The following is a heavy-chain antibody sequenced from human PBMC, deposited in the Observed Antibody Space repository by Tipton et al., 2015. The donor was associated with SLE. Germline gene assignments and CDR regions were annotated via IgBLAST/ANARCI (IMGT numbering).Heavy chain of an antibody. CDR1: GGSFSGYY. CDR3: ARWGRSSGWYGY. V-gene: IGHV4-34*01. J-gene: IGHJ4*02. Sequence: LRLSCAVYGGSFSGYYWSWIRQPPGKGLGWIGEINHSGSTNYNPSLKSRVTISVDTSKNQFSLKLSSVTAADTAVYYCARWGRSSGWYGYWGQGTLVTVSS. CDR2: INHSGST. D-gene: IGHD6-19*01.